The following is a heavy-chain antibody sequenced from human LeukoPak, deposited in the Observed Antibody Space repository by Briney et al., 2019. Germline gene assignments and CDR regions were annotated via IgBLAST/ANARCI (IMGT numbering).Heavy chain of an antibody. CDR2: INPNSGGT. J-gene: IGHJ4*02. V-gene: IGHV1-8*02. CDR1: GYTFTSYG. Sequence: GASVKVSCKASGYTFTSYGISWVRQAPGQGLEWMGWINPNSGGTNYAQKFQGRVTMTRNTSISTAYMELSSLRSEDTAVYYCARAVAGTGDYWGQGTLVTVSS. D-gene: IGHD6-19*01. CDR3: ARAVAGTGDY.